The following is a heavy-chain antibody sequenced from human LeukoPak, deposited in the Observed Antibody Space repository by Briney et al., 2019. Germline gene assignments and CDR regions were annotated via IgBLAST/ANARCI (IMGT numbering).Heavy chain of an antibody. CDR1: GYTFTGYY. V-gene: IGHV1-2*02. J-gene: IGHJ4*02. D-gene: IGHD3-22*01. CDR3: ARDQGYYDSSGYPTPPSFDY. CDR2: INPNSGGT. Sequence: ASVKVSCKASGYTFTGYYMHWVRQAPGQGLEWMGWINPNSGGTNYAQKFQGRVTMTRDTSISTAYMELSSLRSEDTAVYYCARDQGYYDSSGYPTPPSFDYWGQGTLVTVSS.